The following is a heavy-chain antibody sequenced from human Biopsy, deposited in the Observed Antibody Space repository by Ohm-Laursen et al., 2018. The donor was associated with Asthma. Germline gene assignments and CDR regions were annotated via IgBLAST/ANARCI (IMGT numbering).Heavy chain of an antibody. D-gene: IGHD3-22*01. CDR3: AKSADYCDSTDYLGF. Sequence: SLRLSCAASGFSFDDCAMHWVRQAPGKGLEWVSSISWNSGNIDYADSVKGRFTISRDNAKNSLYLQMQSLRPEDTAFYYCAKSADYCDSTDYLGFWGRGTMVTVSS. CDR1: GFSFDDCA. CDR2: ISWNSGNI. J-gene: IGHJ3*01. V-gene: IGHV3-9*01.